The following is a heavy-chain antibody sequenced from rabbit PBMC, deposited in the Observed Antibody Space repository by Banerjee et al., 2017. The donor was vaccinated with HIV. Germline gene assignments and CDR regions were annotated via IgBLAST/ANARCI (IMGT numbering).Heavy chain of an antibody. V-gene: IGHV1S45*01. CDR3: ARGINL. Sequence: QQQVEESGGGLVKPEGSLTLTCTASGFSFSSGYWICWVRQAPGKGLEWIGCINTGSGNTDYASWAKGRFTISKTSSNTVTLQMTSLTAADTATYFCARGINLWGQGTLVTVS. J-gene: IGHJ4*01. CDR1: GFSFSSGYW. CDR2: INTGSGNT.